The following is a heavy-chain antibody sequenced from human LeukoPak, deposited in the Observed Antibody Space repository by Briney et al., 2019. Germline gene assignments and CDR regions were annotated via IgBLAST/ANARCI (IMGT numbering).Heavy chain of an antibody. Sequence: SETLSLTCTVSGGSISSSTYYWGWIRQPPGKGLEWIGNIYYSGSTYYNPSLKSRVTMSVDTSKNQFSLKLSSVTAADTAVYYCARPSLGLPAAFFDYWGQGTLVTVS. V-gene: IGHV4-39*01. CDR2: IYYSGST. D-gene: IGHD2-2*01. CDR1: GGSISSSTYY. CDR3: ARPSLGLPAAFFDY. J-gene: IGHJ4*02.